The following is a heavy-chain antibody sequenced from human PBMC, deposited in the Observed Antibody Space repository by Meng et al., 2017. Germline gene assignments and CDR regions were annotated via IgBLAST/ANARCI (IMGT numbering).Heavy chain of an antibody. CDR2: ISSSGSTI. D-gene: IGHD6-19*01. Sequence: GESLKISCAASGFTFSDYYMSWIRQAPGKGLEWVSYISSSGSTIYYADSVKGRFTISRDNAKNSLYLQMNSLRAEDTAVYYCARDRSGRYYDYWGQGTLVTVSS. V-gene: IGHV3-11*01. CDR1: GFTFSDYY. J-gene: IGHJ4*02. CDR3: ARDRSGRYYDY.